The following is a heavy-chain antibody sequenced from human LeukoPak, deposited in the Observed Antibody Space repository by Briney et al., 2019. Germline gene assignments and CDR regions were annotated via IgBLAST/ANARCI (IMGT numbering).Heavy chain of an antibody. J-gene: IGHJ4*02. D-gene: IGHD1-26*01. CDR1: GGSISPYY. CDR2: IYYSGST. CDR3: ARRRDWELPYFDY. V-gene: IGHV4-59*08. Sequence: SETLSLTCTVSGGSISPYYWSWIRQPPGKGLEWIGYIYYSGSTNYNPSLKSRVTISVDTSKNQFSLKLSSVTAADTAVYYCARRRDWELPYFDYWGQGTLVTVSS.